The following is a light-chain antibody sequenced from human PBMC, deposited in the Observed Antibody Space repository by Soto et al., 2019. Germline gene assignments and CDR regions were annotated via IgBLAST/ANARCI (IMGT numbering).Light chain of an antibody. Sequence: QSVLSQPPSASGTPGQRVTISCSGSSSNIGTNTVHWYQQVPGTAPKLLIYSDDHRPSGVPDRFSGSKSGTSASLAISGLQSEDEADYYCAAWDDSLNSYVFASGTKVTVL. V-gene: IGLV1-44*01. CDR3: AAWDDSLNSYV. CDR2: SDD. J-gene: IGLJ1*01. CDR1: SSNIGTNT.